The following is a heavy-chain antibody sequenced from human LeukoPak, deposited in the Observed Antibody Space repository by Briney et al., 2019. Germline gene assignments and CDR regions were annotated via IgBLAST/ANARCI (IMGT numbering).Heavy chain of an antibody. Sequence: SETLSLTCTVSSGSISSYYWSWIRQPPGKGLEWIGFFYYTGSTNYNPSLKSRVSISVDTSKNQFPLKLSSVTAADTAVYYCARVLPNYYDSSGYYYISYYFDYWGQGTLVTVSS. J-gene: IGHJ4*02. CDR1: SGSISSYY. D-gene: IGHD3-22*01. CDR2: FYYTGST. V-gene: IGHV4-59*01. CDR3: ARVLPNYYDSSGYYYISYYFDY.